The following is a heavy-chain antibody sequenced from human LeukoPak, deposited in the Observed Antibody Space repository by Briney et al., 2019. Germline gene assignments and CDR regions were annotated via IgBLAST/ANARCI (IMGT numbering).Heavy chain of an antibody. D-gene: IGHD1-14*01. V-gene: IGHV3-21*01. CDR1: GFTFSGYW. CDR2: ISSSSSYI. J-gene: IGHJ4*02. Sequence: GGSLRLSCAASGFTFSGYWMYWVRQAPGKGLEWVSSISSSSSYIYYADSVKGRFTISRDNAKNSLYLQMNSLRAEDTAVYYCARDLNGSGTLDYWGQGTLVTVSS. CDR3: ARDLNGSGTLDY.